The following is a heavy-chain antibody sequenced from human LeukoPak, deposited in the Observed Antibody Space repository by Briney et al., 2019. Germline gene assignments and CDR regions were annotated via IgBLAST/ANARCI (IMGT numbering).Heavy chain of an antibody. CDR1: GFTFISYA. V-gene: IGHV3-23*01. D-gene: IGHD1-26*01. CDR2: ITGSGGST. Sequence: GGSLRLSCAASGFTFISYAMGWVRQAPGRGLEWVSSITGSGGSTYYADSVKGRFTISRDNSKNTLYLQMNSLRAEDTAVYYCAKGARRGGSGSSYFDYWGQGTLVTVSS. CDR3: AKGARRGGSGSSYFDY. J-gene: IGHJ4*02.